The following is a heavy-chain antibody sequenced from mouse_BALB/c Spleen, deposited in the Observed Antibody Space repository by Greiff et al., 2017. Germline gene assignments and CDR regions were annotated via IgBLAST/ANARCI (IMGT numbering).Heavy chain of an antibody. CDR1: GFTFSDYY. CDR3: ARDYYGSSLYAIDS. V-gene: IGHV5-4*02. Sequence: EVKLMESGGGLVKPGGSLKLSCAASGFTFSDYYMYWVRQTPEKRLEWVATISDGGSYTYYPDSVKGRFTISRDNAKNNLYLQMSSLKSEDTAMYYCARDYYGSSLYAIDSWGQGTSGTASS. CDR2: ISDGGSYT. J-gene: IGHJ4*01. D-gene: IGHD1-1*01.